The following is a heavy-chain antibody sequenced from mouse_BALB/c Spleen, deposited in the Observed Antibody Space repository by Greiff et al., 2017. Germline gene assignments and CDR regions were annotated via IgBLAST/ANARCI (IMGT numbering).Heavy chain of an antibody. CDR1: GFSLTSYG. Sequence: VKLVESGPGLVAPSQSLSITCTVSGFSLTSYGVHWVRQPPGKGLEWLGVIWAGGSTNYNSALMSRLSISKDNSKSQVFLKMNSLQTDDTAMYYCARETDGNSWFAYWGQGTLVTVSA. CDR2: IWAGGST. D-gene: IGHD2-1*01. CDR3: ARETDGNSWFAY. J-gene: IGHJ3*01. V-gene: IGHV2-9*02.